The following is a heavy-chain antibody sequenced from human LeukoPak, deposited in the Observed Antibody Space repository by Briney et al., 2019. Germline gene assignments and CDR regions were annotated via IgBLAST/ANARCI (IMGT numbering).Heavy chain of an antibody. Sequence: GGSLRLSCAASGFTFSSYAMSWVRQAPGKGLEWVSAISGSGGSTYYADSVKGRFTLSRDNSKNTLYLQMNSLRAEDTAVYYCARESVGATGAFDIWGQGTMVTVSS. D-gene: IGHD1-26*01. J-gene: IGHJ3*02. V-gene: IGHV3-23*01. CDR2: ISGSGGST. CDR1: GFTFSSYA. CDR3: ARESVGATGAFDI.